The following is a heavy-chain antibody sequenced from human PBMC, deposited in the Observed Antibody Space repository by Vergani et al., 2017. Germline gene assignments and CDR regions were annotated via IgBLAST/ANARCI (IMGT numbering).Heavy chain of an antibody. CDR2: INHSGST. CDR1: GGSFSGYY. D-gene: IGHD1-1*01. CDR3: ARDGYKTSRLSGWFDP. J-gene: IGHJ5*02. V-gene: IGHV4-34*01. Sequence: QVQLQQWGAGLLKPSETLSLTCAVYGGSFSGYYWSWIRQPPGKGLEWIGEINHSGSTNYNPSLKSRVTISVATSKNQFSLKLSSVTAADTAVYYCARDGYKTSRLSGWFDPWGQGTLVTVSS.